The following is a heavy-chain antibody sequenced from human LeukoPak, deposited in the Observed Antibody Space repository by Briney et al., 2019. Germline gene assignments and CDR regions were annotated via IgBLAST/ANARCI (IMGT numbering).Heavy chain of an antibody. V-gene: IGHV1-2*04. CDR2: INPNSGGT. CDR3: ARAGRYCSGGSCYSGIGY. CDR1: GYTFTGYY. J-gene: IGHJ4*02. D-gene: IGHD2-15*01. Sequence: ASVKVSCKASGYTFTGYYMHWVRQAPGQGLEWMGWINPNSGGTNYAQKFQGWVTMTRDTSISTAYMELSRLRSDDTAVYYCARAGRYCSGGSCYSGIGYWGQGTLVTVSS.